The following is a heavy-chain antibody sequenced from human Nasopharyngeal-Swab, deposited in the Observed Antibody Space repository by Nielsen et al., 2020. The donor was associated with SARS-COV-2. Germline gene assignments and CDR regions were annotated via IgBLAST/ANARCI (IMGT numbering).Heavy chain of an antibody. D-gene: IGHD2-2*01. Sequence: SETLSLTCAVYGWSFRGYYWSWIRPPPGKGLEWIGEINHSGSTNYNPSLKSRVTISVDTSKNQFSLKLSSVTAADTAVYYCARYVPAAIPDYWYFDLWGRGTLVTVSS. CDR1: GWSFRGYY. CDR3: ARYVPAAIPDYWYFDL. J-gene: IGHJ2*01. V-gene: IGHV4-34*01. CDR2: INHSGST.